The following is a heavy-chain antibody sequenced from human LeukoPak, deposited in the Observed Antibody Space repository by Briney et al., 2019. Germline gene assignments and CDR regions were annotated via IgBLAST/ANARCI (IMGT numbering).Heavy chain of an antibody. CDR3: AQVNVGVAY. Sequence: EGSLRLSCAASGFTFRSYNMNWVRQAPGKGLVWVSRINSDGSSTNYADSVKGRFTISRDNAKNTLYLQMNSLRAEDTAVYYCAQVNVGVAYWGQGTLVTVSS. CDR1: GFTFRSYN. J-gene: IGHJ4*02. V-gene: IGHV3-74*01. CDR2: INSDGSST. D-gene: IGHD1-26*01.